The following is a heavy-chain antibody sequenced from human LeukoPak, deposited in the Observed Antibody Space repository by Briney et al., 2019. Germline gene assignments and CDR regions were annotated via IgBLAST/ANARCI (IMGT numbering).Heavy chain of an antibody. D-gene: IGHD6-13*01. CDR2: IRYDGSNK. CDR3: VRSIEAADTNYFDY. Sequence: PGGSLRLSCAASGFTFSSYGMHWVRQAPGKGLEWVAFIRYDGSNKYYADSVKGRFTISRDNSKNTLYLQVNSLRAEDTAVYYCVRSIEAADTNYFDYWGQGTLVTVSS. V-gene: IGHV3-30*02. CDR1: GFTFSSYG. J-gene: IGHJ4*02.